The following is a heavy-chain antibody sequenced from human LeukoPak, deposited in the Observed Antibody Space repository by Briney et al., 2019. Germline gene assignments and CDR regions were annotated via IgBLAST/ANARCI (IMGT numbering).Heavy chain of an antibody. D-gene: IGHD3-10*01. V-gene: IGHV4-61*08. CDR1: SGSISSGDYS. CDR3: ASPGSGSYYIDAFDI. CDR2: IYYSGST. Sequence: SETLSLTCAVSSGSISSGDYSWSWIRQPPGKGLEWIGYIYYSGSTNYNPSLKSRVTISVDTSKNQFSLKLSSVTAADTAVYYCASPGSGSYYIDAFDIWGQGTMVTVSS. J-gene: IGHJ3*02.